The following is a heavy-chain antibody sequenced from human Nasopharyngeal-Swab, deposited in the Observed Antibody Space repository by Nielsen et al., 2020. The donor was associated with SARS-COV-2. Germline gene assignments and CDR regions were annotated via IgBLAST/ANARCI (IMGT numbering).Heavy chain of an antibody. V-gene: IGHV4-4*02. J-gene: IGHJ6*03. CDR2: IYHSGST. CDR1: GGSISSSNW. Sequence: SETLSLTCAVSGGSISSSNWWSWVRQPPGKGLEYIGEIYHSGSTNYNPSLKSRVTISVDKSKNQFSRKLSSVTAADTAVYYCARVKREWLGIYYYYMDVWGKGTTVTVSS. D-gene: IGHD6-19*01. CDR3: ARVKREWLGIYYYYMDV.